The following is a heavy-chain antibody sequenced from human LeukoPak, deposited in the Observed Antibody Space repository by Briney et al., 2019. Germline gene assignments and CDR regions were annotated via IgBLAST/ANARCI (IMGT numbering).Heavy chain of an antibody. V-gene: IGHV3-21*04. Sequence: GGSLRLSCAASGFTFSSYSMNWVRQAPGKGLEWVSSISSSSSYIYYADSVKGRFTISRDNSKNMLYLLMNYLRAEDTAMYHCTRQTGESTNFDNWGQGTLVTVSS. D-gene: IGHD2-2*01. J-gene: IGHJ4*02. CDR1: GFTFSSYS. CDR3: TRQTGESTNFDN. CDR2: ISSSSSYI.